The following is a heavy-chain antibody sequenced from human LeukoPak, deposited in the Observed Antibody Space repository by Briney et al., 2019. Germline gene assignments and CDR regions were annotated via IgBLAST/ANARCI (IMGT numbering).Heavy chain of an antibody. J-gene: IGHJ4*02. CDR3: ARVGAEEVGALRFDY. Sequence: SETLSLTCAVYGGSFSGYYWSWIRQPPGKGLEWIGEINHSGSTNYNPSLKSRVTISVDTSKNQFSLKLSSVTAADTAVYYCARVGAEEVGALRFDYWGQGTLVTVSS. D-gene: IGHD1-26*01. CDR2: INHSGST. V-gene: IGHV4-34*01. CDR1: GGSFSGYY.